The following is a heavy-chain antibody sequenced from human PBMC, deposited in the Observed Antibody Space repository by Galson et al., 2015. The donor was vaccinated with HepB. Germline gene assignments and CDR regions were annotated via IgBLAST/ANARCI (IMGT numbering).Heavy chain of an antibody. CDR3: ARDCGSSSGPYGMDV. V-gene: IGHV1-46*01. CDR1: GYTFTSYY. Sequence: SVKVSCKASGYTFTSYYINWVRQAPGQGLEWMGIINPSGGSTSYAQKFQGRVTMTRDTSTSTAYMELSSLRSEDTAVYYCARDCGSSSGPYGMDVWGQGTTVTVSS. CDR2: INPSGGST. J-gene: IGHJ6*02. D-gene: IGHD6-6*01.